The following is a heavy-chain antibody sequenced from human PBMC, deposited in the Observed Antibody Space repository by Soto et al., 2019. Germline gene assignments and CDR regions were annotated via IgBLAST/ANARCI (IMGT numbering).Heavy chain of an antibody. J-gene: IGHJ4*01. CDR1: GYTFTSYG. CDR3: TRGGGSVSDD. V-gene: IGHV1-18*01. Sequence: QVQLVQSGAEVKKPGASVKVSCKASGYTFTSYGISWVRQAPGQGLEWMGWISAYNGNTNYAQKLQGRVTMTTDTSESAASREPRRLRSGEAAGYYRTRGGGSVSDDRGPGTL. CDR2: ISAYNGNT. D-gene: IGHD3-16*01.